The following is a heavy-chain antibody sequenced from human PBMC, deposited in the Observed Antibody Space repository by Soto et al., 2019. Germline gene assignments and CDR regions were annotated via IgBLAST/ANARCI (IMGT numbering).Heavy chain of an antibody. J-gene: IGHJ6*02. D-gene: IGHD1-1*01. CDR1: GYTFTGYY. V-gene: IGHV1-2*02. CDR3: ARCLEVNHYFYYGMDV. CDR2: IDPNSGGT. Sequence: ASVKVSCKASGYTFTGYYMHWVRQAPGQGLEWMGWIDPNSGGTNYAQKFQGRVTMTRDTSISTAYMEVSRLRSDDTAVYYCARCLEVNHYFYYGMDVWGQGTMITLSS.